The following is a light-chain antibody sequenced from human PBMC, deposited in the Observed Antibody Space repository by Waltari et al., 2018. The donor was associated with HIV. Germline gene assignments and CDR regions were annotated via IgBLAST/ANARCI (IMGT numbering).Light chain of an antibody. J-gene: IGLJ2*01. Sequence: QSVLTQPPSASGTPEQRVTISCSGTTSNIGSTTVSWFQQFPVTAHKVLIDGKNQWPSGCPERFSGSKSGTSASLAISGLQSEDEADYYCAAWDDSLNGPVFGGGTKLTVV. V-gene: IGLV1-44*01. CDR1: TSNIGSTT. CDR3: AAWDDSLNGPV. CDR2: GKN.